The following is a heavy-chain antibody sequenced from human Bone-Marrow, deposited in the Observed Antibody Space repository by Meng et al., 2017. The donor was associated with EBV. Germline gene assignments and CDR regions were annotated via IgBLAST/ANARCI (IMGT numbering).Heavy chain of an antibody. D-gene: IGHD3-10*01. J-gene: IGHJ5*02. CDR2: INPNSGGT. V-gene: IGHV1-2*06. CDR1: GYTFTGYY. CDR3: ARRVTMVRGVITNWFDP. Sequence: QGQLGQAGAEVKNPGASVKVSCKASGYTFTGYYMHWVRQAPGQGLEWMGRINPNSGGTNYAQKFQGRVTMTRDTSISTAYMELSRLRSDDTAVYYCARRVTMVRGVITNWFDPWGQGTLVTVSS.